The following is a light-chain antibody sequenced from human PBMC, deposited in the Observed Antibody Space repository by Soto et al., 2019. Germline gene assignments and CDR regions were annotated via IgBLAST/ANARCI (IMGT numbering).Light chain of an antibody. CDR1: QSVSSN. Sequence: EIVMTQSPATLSVSPGERATLSCRASQSVSSNLAWYQQKPGQAPRLLIYDASTRATGIPARFSGGGSGTEFTLTISSLQSEDFAVYYCQQYTNWRTFGQGTRWIS. CDR3: QQYTNWRT. CDR2: DAS. J-gene: IGKJ1*01. V-gene: IGKV3-15*01.